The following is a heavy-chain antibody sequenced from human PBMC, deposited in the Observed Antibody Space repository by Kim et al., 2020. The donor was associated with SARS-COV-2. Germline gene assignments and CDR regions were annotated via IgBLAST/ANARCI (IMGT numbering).Heavy chain of an antibody. CDR2: INHSGST. J-gene: IGHJ4*02. V-gene: IGHV4-34*01. D-gene: IGHD2-15*01. CDR1: GGSFSGYY. Sequence: SETLSLTCAVYGGSFSGYYWSWIRQPPGKGLEWIGEINHSGSTNYNPSLKSRVTISVDTSKNQFSLKLSSVTAADTAVYYCARGLNCSGGSCYYSYWGQGTLVTVSS. CDR3: ARGLNCSGGSCYYSY.